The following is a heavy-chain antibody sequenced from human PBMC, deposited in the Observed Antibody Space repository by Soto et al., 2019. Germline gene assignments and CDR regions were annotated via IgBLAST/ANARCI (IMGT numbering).Heavy chain of an antibody. CDR1: GFTFSSYG. CDR3: ARQSSLVPATSYFDY. V-gene: IGHV3-33*01. CDR2: IWYDGSNK. D-gene: IGHD2-2*01. Sequence: GGSLRLSCAASGFTFSSYGMHWVRQAPGKGLEWVAVIWYDGSNKYYADSVKGRFTISRDNSKNTLYLQMNSLRAEYIAVFYCARQSSLVPATSYFDYWGQGTLVTVSS. J-gene: IGHJ4*02.